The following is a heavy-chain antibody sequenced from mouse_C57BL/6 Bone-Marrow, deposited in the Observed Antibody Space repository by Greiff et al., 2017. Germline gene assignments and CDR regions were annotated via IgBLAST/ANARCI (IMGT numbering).Heavy chain of an antibody. Sequence: EVQLQQSGPELVKPGASVKISCKASGYTFTDYYMNWVKQSHGKSLEWIGDINPNNGGTSYNQKFKGKATLTVDKSSSTAYMELRSLTSEDSAVXYCARFHYYGSSPDYGGQGTTLTVSS. J-gene: IGHJ2*01. CDR1: GYTFTDYY. D-gene: IGHD1-1*01. CDR3: ARFHYYGSSPDY. CDR2: INPNNGGT. V-gene: IGHV1-26*01.